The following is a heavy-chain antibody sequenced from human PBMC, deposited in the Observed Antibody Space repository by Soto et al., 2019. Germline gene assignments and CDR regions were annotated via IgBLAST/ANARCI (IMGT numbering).Heavy chain of an antibody. CDR1: GFTFSSYS. J-gene: IGHJ4*02. Sequence: GGPLRLSCSASGFTFSSYSMHWVRQAPGKGLEYVSAISSNGGSTYYADSVKGRFTISRDNSKNTLYLQMSSLRAEDTAVYYCVKDRNTAMALGPFDYWGQGTLVTVSS. CDR3: VKDRNTAMALGPFDY. CDR2: ISSNGGST. V-gene: IGHV3-64D*08. D-gene: IGHD5-18*01.